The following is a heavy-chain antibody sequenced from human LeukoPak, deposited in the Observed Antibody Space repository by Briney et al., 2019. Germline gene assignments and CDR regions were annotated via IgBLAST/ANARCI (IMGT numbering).Heavy chain of an antibody. V-gene: IGHV3-23*01. J-gene: IGHJ3*02. Sequence: GGSLRLSCAASGFTFSNYAMSWVRQAPGKGLEWVSAISGSGGSTYYADSVKGRFTISRDNSKNTLYLQMNSLRAEDTAVYYCAKRSMITMIVVVIPDAFDIWGQGTMVTVSS. CDR3: AKRSMITMIVVVIPDAFDI. D-gene: IGHD3-22*01. CDR1: GFTFSNYA. CDR2: ISGSGGST.